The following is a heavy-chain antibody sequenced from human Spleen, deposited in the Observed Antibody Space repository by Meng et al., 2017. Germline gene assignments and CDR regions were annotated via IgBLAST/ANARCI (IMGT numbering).Heavy chain of an antibody. V-gene: IGHV4-34*01. J-gene: IGHJ4*02. Sequence: QVLRPQGRACVWKPSETLSLSCFVSGGSFSDYCWSWIRQPPGKGLEWIGEINHSGSTNYNPSLESRATISVDTSQNNLSLKLSSVTAADSAVYYCARGPTTMAHDFDYWGQGTLVTVSS. CDR2: INHSGST. CDR1: GGSFSDYC. CDR3: ARGPTTMAHDFDY. D-gene: IGHD4-11*01.